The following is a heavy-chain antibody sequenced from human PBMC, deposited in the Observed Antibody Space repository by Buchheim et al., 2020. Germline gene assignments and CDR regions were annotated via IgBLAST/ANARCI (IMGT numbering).Heavy chain of an antibody. CDR3: ARNRLTEYYYDSSGYYGLDY. D-gene: IGHD3-22*01. J-gene: IGHJ4*02. Sequence: QVQLQESGPGLVKPSGTLSLTCAVSGGSISSSNWWSWVRQPPGKGLEWIGEIYHSGSTNYNPSLKSRVTISVDNSKNQFSLKLSSVTAADTAVYYCARNRLTEYYYDSSGYYGLDYWGQGTL. CDR2: IYHSGST. CDR1: GGSISSSNW. V-gene: IGHV4-4*02.